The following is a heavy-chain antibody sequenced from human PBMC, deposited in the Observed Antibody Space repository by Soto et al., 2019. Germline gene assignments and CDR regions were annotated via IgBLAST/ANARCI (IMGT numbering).Heavy chain of an antibody. J-gene: IGHJ5*02. V-gene: IGHV1-69*02. CDR3: ARVGTRGINWFDP. CDR1: GGTFSSYT. Sequence: QVQLVQSGAEVKKPGSSVKVSCKASGGTFSSYTISWVRQAPGQGLEWMGRIIPILGIANYAQKFQGRVTITADKSTSTAYMELSSLRSEDTAVYYCARVGTRGINWFDPWGQGTLVTVSS. CDR2: IIPILGIA. D-gene: IGHD1-1*01.